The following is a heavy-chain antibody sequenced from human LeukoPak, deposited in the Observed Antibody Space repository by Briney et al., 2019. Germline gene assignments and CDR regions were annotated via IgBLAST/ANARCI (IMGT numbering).Heavy chain of an antibody. CDR1: GFTFSNYW. CDR2: IKQDRSEK. J-gene: IGHJ5*02. V-gene: IGHV3-7*01. Sequence: QTGGSLRLSCAASGFTFSNYWMSWVRQAPGKGLEWVANIKQDRSEKYYVDSVKGRFTISRDNSKNTLYLQMNSLRAEDTAVYYCASLHCDVQYNWFDPWGQGTLVTVSS. D-gene: IGHD1-1*01. CDR3: ASLHCDVQYNWFDP.